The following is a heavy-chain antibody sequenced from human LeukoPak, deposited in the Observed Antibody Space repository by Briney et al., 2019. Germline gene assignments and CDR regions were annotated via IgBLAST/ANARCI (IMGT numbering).Heavy chain of an antibody. D-gene: IGHD3-22*01. Sequence: PGRSLRLSCAASGFTFSSYAMHWVRQAPGKGLEWVAFISYDGSNKYYADSVKGRFTISRDNSKNTLYLQMNSLRAEDTAVYYCAREACPYRLCYYDSSGYSLNYYFDYWGQGTLVTVSS. CDR2: ISYDGSNK. CDR1: GFTFSSYA. J-gene: IGHJ4*02. CDR3: AREACPYRLCYYDSSGYSLNYYFDY. V-gene: IGHV3-30-3*01.